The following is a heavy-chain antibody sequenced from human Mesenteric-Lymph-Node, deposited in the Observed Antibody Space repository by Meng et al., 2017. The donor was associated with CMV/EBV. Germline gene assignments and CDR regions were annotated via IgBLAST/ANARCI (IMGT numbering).Heavy chain of an antibody. D-gene: IGHD6-19*01. CDR1: GYTFTSYY. CDR3: ARDLQWLVGTFFDP. V-gene: IGHV1-2*02. CDR2: INPNRGGT. Sequence: ASVKVSCKASGYTFTSYYLHWVRQAPGQGLEWMGWINPNRGGTNFAQKFQGRVTMTRDTSINTAYMELSGLTSDDTAMYYCARDLQWLVGTFFDPWGQGTQVTVSS. J-gene: IGHJ5*02.